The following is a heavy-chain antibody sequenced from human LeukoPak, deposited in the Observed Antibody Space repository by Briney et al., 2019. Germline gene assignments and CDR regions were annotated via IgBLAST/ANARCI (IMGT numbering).Heavy chain of an antibody. J-gene: IGHJ6*03. CDR1: GFTFSSYT. CDR2: ISSSSSYI. V-gene: IGHV3-21*01. Sequence: GGSLRLSCAASGFTFSSYTMNWVRQAPGKGLEWVSSISSSSSYIYYADSVKGRFTISRDNAKNSLYLQMNSLRAEDTAVYYCARDRYDFWSGYSNYYYYMDVWGKGTTVTVSS. CDR3: ARDRYDFWSGYSNYYYYMDV. D-gene: IGHD3-3*01.